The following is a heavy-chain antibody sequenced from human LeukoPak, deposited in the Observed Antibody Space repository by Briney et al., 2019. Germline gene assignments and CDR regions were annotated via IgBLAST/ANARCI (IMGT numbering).Heavy chain of an antibody. CDR3: ARDLKMEH. CDR2: IYHSGST. Sequence: PSETLSLTCTVSGYSISSGYYWGWIRQPPGKGLEWIGSIYHSGSTYYNPSLKSRVTISVDTSKNQFSLKLSSVTAAGTAVYYCARDLKMEHWGQGTLVTVSS. CDR1: GYSISSGYY. D-gene: IGHD2-8*01. J-gene: IGHJ1*01. V-gene: IGHV4-38-2*02.